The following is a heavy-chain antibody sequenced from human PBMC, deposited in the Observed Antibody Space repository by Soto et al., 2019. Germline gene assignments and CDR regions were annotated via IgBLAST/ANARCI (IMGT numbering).Heavy chain of an antibody. CDR2: IYYSGST. V-gene: IGHV4-39*01. D-gene: IGHD4-17*01. CDR3: ARQFYVYGDDGRYFDF. CDR1: GGSISSSGYY. J-gene: IGHJ4*02. Sequence: QLQLQESGPGLVKPSETLSLTCTVSGGSISSSGYYWGWIRQPPGKGLEWIGTIYYSGSTYYNPSLRSRLTMSVDTPTNQFSQKLRSVTAAATAVYYCARQFYVYGDDGRYFDFWGQGTLVTVSA.